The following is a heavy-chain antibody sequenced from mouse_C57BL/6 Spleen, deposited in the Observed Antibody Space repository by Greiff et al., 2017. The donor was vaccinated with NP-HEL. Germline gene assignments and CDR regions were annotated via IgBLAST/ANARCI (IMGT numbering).Heavy chain of an antibody. CDR2: IHPNSGST. J-gene: IGHJ3*01. CDR1: GYTFTSYW. D-gene: IGHD2-4*01. CDR3: AREALYYDYDEGFAY. Sequence: QVQLQQPGAELVKPGASVKLSCKASGYTFTSYWMHWVKQRPGQGLEWIGMIHPNSGSTNYNEKFKSKATLTVDKSSSTAYMQLSSLTSEDSAVYYCAREALYYDYDEGFAYWGQGTLVTVSA. V-gene: IGHV1-64*01.